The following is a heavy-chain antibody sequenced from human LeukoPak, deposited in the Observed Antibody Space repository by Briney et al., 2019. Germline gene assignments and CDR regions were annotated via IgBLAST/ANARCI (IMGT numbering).Heavy chain of an antibody. CDR2: INHSGST. D-gene: IGHD3-22*01. Sequence: PSETLSLTRAVYGGYFSGYYWRWIPQPPGKRLEGIGEINHSGSTNYNPSLKSRVTISVDTSKNQFSLKLSSVTAADTAVYYCARARYYDSSGYYYRPIASLIDYWGQGTLVTVSS. V-gene: IGHV4-34*01. CDR1: GGYFSGYY. J-gene: IGHJ4*02. CDR3: ARARYYDSSGYYYRPIASLIDY.